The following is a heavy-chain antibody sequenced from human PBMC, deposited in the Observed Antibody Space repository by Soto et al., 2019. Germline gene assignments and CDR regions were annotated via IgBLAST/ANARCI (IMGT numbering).Heavy chain of an antibody. Sequence: SETLSLTCTVSVGSISSGGYYWSWIRQHPGKGLEWIGYIYYSGSTYYNPSLKSRVTISVDTSKNQFSLKLSSVTAADTAVYYCARGHPYSGYAQVHFDYWGQGTLVTVSS. D-gene: IGHD5-12*01. CDR2: IYYSGST. CDR3: ARGHPYSGYAQVHFDY. V-gene: IGHV4-31*03. J-gene: IGHJ4*02. CDR1: VGSISSGGYY.